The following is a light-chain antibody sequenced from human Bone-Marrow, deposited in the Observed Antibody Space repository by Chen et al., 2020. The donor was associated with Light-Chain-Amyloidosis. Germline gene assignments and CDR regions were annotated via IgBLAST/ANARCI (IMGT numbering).Light chain of an antibody. CDR2: GSS. CDR3: QQYGTSPLT. V-gene: IGKV3-20*01. J-gene: IGKJ4*01. Sequence: EIVLTQSPGTLSLSPGEGANLSCRASQTISSNYLTWYQQKFGQAPRLLIYGSSSWATGIPDRFTGSGSGTDCTLTLNRLEPEDFAMFYCQQYGTSPLTFGGGTKVEIK. CDR1: QTISSNY.